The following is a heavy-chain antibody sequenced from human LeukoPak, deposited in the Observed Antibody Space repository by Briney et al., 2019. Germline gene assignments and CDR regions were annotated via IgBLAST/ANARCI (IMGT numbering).Heavy chain of an antibody. J-gene: IGHJ4*02. V-gene: IGHV1-18*01. CDR2: ISAYNGNT. D-gene: IGHD6-13*01. CDR3: ARDSSGWSPLNH. Sequence: GASVKVSCKASGYTFTSYGISWVRQAPGQGLEWMGWISAYNGNTNYAQKLQGRVTMTTDTSASTAYMELSSLRSEDTAVYYCARDSSGWSPLNHWGQGTLVTVSS. CDR1: GYTFTSYG.